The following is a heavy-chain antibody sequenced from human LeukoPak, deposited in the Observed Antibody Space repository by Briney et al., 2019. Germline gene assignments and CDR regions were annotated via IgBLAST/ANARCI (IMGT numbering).Heavy chain of an antibody. V-gene: IGHV1-46*01. Sequence: GASVKVSCKASGYTFTSYYMHWVRQAPGQGLEWMGIINPSGGSTSYAQKFQGRVTMTRDTSTSTAYMELRSLRSDDTAVYYCARTSGSWSRAGYYYGMDVWGQGTTVTVSS. D-gene: IGHD1-26*01. CDR3: ARTSGSWSRAGYYYGMDV. CDR2: INPSGGST. J-gene: IGHJ6*02. CDR1: GYTFTSYY.